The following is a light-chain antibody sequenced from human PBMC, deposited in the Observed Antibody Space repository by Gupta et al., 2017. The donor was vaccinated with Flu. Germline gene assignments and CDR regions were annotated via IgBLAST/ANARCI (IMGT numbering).Light chain of an antibody. Sequence: QPVLTQPTSLSASPGSLARPTCALRSGINVGSYRIFWYQQKPASPPRYLLNYYSDSSNNQGSGVHSRFSGSKDASNNAGILVISGVQSEDEANYYCMIWHSSSVVFGGGTRLTVL. CDR3: MIWHSSSVV. V-gene: IGLV5-48*01. CDR2: YYSDSSN. J-gene: IGLJ2*01. CDR1: SGINVGSYR.